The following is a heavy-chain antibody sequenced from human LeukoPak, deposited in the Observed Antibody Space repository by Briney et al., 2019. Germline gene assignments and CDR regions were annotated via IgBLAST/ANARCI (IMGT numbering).Heavy chain of an antibody. V-gene: IGHV4-31*03. CDR3: TTSLSPSYDSTMGYYYYGMDV. J-gene: IGHJ6*02. CDR1: GGSISSGGYY. Sequence: SQTLSLTCTVSGGSISSGGYYWSWIRQHPGKGLEWIGYIYYSVSTYYNPSLKSRVTIAGDTSKNQFSLKLSSVPAADTAAYSCTTSLSPSYDSTMGYYYYGMDVWGQGTTVTVSS. CDR2: IYYSVST. D-gene: IGHD3-22*01.